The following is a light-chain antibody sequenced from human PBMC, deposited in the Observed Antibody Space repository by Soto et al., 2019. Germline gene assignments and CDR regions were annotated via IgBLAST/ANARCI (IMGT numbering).Light chain of an antibody. V-gene: IGKV1-5*03. CDR2: KAS. CDR1: QTISSW. Sequence: DIQMTQSPSTLSGSVGDRVTITCRASQTISSWLAWYQQKPGKAPKLLIYKASSLESGVQSRFSGSGSGTEFTLTIRSLQPDDFATYYCXQYNSYSTCGQGTKVDIK. J-gene: IGKJ1*01. CDR3: XQYNSYST.